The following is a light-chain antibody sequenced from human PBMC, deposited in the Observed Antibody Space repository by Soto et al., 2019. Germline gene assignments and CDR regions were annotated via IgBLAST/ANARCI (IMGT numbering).Light chain of an antibody. J-gene: IGKJ1*01. Sequence: DIQMTQSPSTLSASVGDRVTITCRASQSISSWLAWYQQKPGKAPKLLIYKASSLESGVPSRFSGSGSGTEFTLTISRLQADDFATYCCQQYNSYAWTFGQGTKVEIK. V-gene: IGKV1-5*03. CDR1: QSISSW. CDR3: QQYNSYAWT. CDR2: KAS.